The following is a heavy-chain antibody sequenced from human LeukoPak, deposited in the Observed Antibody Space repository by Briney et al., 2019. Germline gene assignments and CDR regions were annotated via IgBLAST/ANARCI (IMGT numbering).Heavy chain of an antibody. CDR2: INHSGST. CDR3: ARSVPGYSSGWIN. CDR1: GGSFSGYY. D-gene: IGHD6-19*01. Sequence: SETLSLTCAVYGGSFSGYYWSWIRQPPGKGLERIGEINHSGSTNYNPSLKSRVTISVDTSTNQFSLKLSSVTAADTAVYYCARSVPGYSSGWINWGQGTLVTVSS. V-gene: IGHV4-34*01. J-gene: IGHJ4*02.